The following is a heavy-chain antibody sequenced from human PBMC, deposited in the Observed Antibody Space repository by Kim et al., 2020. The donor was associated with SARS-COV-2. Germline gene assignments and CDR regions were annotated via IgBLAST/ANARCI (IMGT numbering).Heavy chain of an antibody. J-gene: IGHJ4*02. CDR3: ARDQAAREFDY. Sequence: TKYNPNLVTGRFPIPRDNAKNSLYLQMNSLRAEDTAVYYCARDQAAREFDYWGQGTLVTVSS. D-gene: IGHD6-6*01. CDR2: TK. V-gene: IGHV3-48*03.